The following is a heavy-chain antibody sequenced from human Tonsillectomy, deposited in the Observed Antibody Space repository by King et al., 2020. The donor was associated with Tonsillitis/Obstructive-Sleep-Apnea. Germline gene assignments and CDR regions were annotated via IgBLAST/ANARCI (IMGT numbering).Heavy chain of an antibody. CDR2: IYSSGST. CDR1: GGSISSYY. CDR3: ARVGVALAGYTYYAMDV. Sequence: QLQESGPGLVKPSETLSLICNVSGGSISSYYWSWIRQPPGKGLEWIGYIYSSGSTNYNPSHKSRVTISVDTSKNQFSLKLSSVTAADTAVDYCARVGVALAGYTYYAMDVWGQGTTVTVSS. D-gene: IGHD6-19*01. V-gene: IGHV4-59*01. J-gene: IGHJ6*02.